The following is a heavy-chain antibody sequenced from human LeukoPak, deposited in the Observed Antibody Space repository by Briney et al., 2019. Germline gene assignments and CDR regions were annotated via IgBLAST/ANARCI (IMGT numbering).Heavy chain of an antibody. D-gene: IGHD3-9*01. CDR3: ARGQVLRYFDWSGESLRFDY. V-gene: IGHV4-34*01. J-gene: IGHJ4*02. CDR2: INHSGST. CDR1: GGSFSGYY. Sequence: KPSETLSLTCAVYGGSFSGYYWSWIRQPPGKGREWIGEINHSGSTNYNPSLKSRVTISVDTSKNQFSLKLSSVTAADTAVYYCARGQVLRYFDWSGESLRFDYWGQGTLVTVSS.